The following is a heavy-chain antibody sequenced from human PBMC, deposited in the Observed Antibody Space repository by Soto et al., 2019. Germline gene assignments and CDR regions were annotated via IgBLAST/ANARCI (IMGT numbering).Heavy chain of an antibody. D-gene: IGHD2-2*01. V-gene: IGHV3-33*08. Sequence: PGGSLRLSCAASGFTFSSYAMSWVRQAPGKGLEWVAVIWCDGGNKYYADSVKGRFTISRDNSENTLYLQMNSLRAEDTAVYYCAREWGIVVPAAKRYYGMDVWGQGTTVTVSS. CDR3: AREWGIVVPAAKRYYGMDV. CDR2: IWCDGGNK. J-gene: IGHJ6*02. CDR1: GFTFSSYA.